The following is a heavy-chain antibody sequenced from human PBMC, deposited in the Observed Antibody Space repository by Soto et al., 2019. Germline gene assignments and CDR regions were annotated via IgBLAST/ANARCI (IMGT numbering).Heavy chain of an antibody. V-gene: IGHV2-70*01. D-gene: IGHD3-10*01. CDR3: ARYLITMVRGVGYYYYGMDV. CDR2: IYYSGST. CDR1: GGSISSGGYY. J-gene: IGHJ6*02. Sequence: TLSLTCTVSGGSISSGGYYWSWIRQHPGKGLEWIGYIYYSGSTYYSTSLKTRLTISKDTSKNQVVLTMTNMDPVDKATYYCARYLITMVRGVGYYYYGMDVWGQGTTVTVSS.